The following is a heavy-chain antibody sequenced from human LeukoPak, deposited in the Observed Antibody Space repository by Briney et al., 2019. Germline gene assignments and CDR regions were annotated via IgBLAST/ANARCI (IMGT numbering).Heavy chain of an antibody. Sequence: PGGSLRLSCAASGFTFSDYYMSWIRQAPGKGLQWVSYISSSSTYTNYADPVKGRFTISRDNAKNSLYLQMNSLRAEDTAVYYCARVNGWLQFLYYFDYWGQGTLVSVSS. CDR1: GFTFSDYY. J-gene: IGHJ4*02. CDR2: ISSSSTYT. CDR3: ARVNGWLQFLYYFDY. D-gene: IGHD5-24*01. V-gene: IGHV3-11*05.